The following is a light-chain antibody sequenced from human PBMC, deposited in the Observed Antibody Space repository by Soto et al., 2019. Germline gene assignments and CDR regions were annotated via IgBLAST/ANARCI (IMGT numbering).Light chain of an antibody. V-gene: IGKV3-15*01. CDR1: QSVSSN. CDR3: QQYNNWPPGRT. CDR2: GAS. J-gene: IGKJ1*01. Sequence: EIVMTQSPATLSVSPGERATLSCRASQSVSSNLAWYQQKPGQAPRLLIYGASTRATGIPARFSGSGSGTEFTLTISRLQSEDFAIYFCQQYNNWPPGRTVGQGTKVEIK.